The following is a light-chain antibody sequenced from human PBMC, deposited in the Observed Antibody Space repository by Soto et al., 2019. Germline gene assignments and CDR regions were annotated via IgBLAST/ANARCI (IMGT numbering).Light chain of an antibody. CDR2: SNN. CDR1: SSNIGSNT. V-gene: IGLV1-44*01. CDR3: AACDDSLNGVV. Sequence: QSVLTQPPSASGTPGQRVTISCSGSSSNIGSNTVNWYQQLPGTAPKLLIYSNNQRPSGVPDRFSGSKSGTSASLAISGLQSEDEAEYYCAACDDSLNGVVFGGGTKVTGL. J-gene: IGLJ2*01.